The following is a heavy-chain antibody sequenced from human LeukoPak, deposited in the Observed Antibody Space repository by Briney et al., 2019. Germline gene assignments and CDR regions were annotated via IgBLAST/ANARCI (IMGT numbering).Heavy chain of an antibody. J-gene: IGHJ6*03. CDR3: ARDGTPSGSYFYYYYYYMDV. D-gene: IGHD1-26*01. CDR1: GFKLNNG. CDR2: ISYDGSNK. V-gene: IGHV3-30*03. Sequence: GGSLRLSRAASGFKLNNGMNWVRQAPGKGLEWVAVISYDGSNKYYADSVKGRFTISRDNSKNTLYLQMNSLRAEDTAVYYCARDGTPSGSYFYYYYYYMDVWGKGTTVTVSS.